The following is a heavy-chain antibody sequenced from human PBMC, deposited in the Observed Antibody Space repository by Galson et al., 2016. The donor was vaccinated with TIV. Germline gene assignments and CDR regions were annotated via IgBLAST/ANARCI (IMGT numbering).Heavy chain of an antibody. CDR1: GGSVSSSTYF. Sequence: ETLSLTCTVSGGSVSSSTYFWAWVRQPPGEGLEWIGTVYYDGTTYTNPSFKSPVTLSVDSSKNQISLKLSSVTAADTAIYFCARHGPWSFYFDFWGQGTLVTVSS. V-gene: IGHV4-39*01. J-gene: IGHJ4*02. CDR3: ARHGPWSFYFDF. D-gene: IGHD3-16*02. CDR2: VYYDGTT.